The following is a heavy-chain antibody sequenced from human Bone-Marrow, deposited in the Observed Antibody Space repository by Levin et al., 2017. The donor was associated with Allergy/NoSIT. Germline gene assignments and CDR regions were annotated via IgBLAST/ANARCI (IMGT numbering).Heavy chain of an antibody. J-gene: IGHJ2*01. Sequence: PGGSLRLSCAASGFTFSRYSMNWVRQAPGKGLEWLSYISSSSSTIYYADSVKGRFTISRDNAKNSVYLQMNSLRAEDTAVYYCARDLSHCSGGSCYSSWYFDLWGRGTLVTVSS. D-gene: IGHD2-15*01. CDR1: GFTFSRYS. CDR2: ISSSSSTI. V-gene: IGHV3-48*01. CDR3: ARDLSHCSGGSCYSSWYFDL.